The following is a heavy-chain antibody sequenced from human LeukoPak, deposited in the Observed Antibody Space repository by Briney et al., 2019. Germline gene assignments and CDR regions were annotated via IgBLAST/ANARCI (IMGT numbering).Heavy chain of an antibody. CDR3: ARRISTYDSSGYSTGDAFDF. J-gene: IGHJ4*02. Sequence: PSETLSLTCNVSGYSISSGYYWGWIRRSPGKGLEWIGIVYYGGSTHYNPSHKGRVTLSVDTSKNQFSLKLTSVTAADTAVYYCARRISTYDSSGYSTGDAFDFWGQGILVTVSS. CDR1: GYSISSGYY. V-gene: IGHV4-38-2*02. D-gene: IGHD3-22*01. CDR2: VYYGGST.